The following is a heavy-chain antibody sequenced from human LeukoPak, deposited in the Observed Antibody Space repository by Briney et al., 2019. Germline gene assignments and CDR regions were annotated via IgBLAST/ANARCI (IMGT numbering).Heavy chain of an antibody. V-gene: IGHV3-30*03. CDR2: ISYDGSNK. D-gene: IGHD6-13*01. J-gene: IGHJ5*02. Sequence: GRSLRLSCSASGFTFSSYGMNWVRQAPGKGLEWVAVISYDGSNKYYADSVKGRFTISRDNSKNTLYLQMNSLRAEDTAVYYCARDLSQRSSSWYWFDPWGQGTLVTVSS. CDR3: ARDLSQRSSSWYWFDP. CDR1: GFTFSSYG.